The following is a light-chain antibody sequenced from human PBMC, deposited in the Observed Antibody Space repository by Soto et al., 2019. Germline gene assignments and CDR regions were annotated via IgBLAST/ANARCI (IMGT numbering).Light chain of an antibody. Sequence: QSVLTQPPSLSAAPGQRVTISCSGSSSNIGSNYVSWYQHLPGAAPKLLIYDNDRRPSGIPDRFSGSKSGTSATLGITGLQTGDEADYYCGTWDTRLSAVVLGGGTKLTVL. J-gene: IGLJ3*02. V-gene: IGLV1-51*01. CDR2: DND. CDR1: SSNIGSNY. CDR3: GTWDTRLSAVV.